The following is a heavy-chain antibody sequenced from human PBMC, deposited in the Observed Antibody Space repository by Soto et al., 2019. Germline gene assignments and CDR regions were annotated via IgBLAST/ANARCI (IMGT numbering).Heavy chain of an antibody. CDR2: IIPILGIA. CDR3: AVNLLEWLPHYYYYGMDV. D-gene: IGHD3-3*01. J-gene: IGHJ6*02. V-gene: IGHV1-69*02. CDR1: GGTFSSYT. Sequence: SVEVSCKASGGTFSSYTISWVRQSPGQRLEWMGRIIPILGIANYAQKFQGRVTITADKSTSTAYMELSSLRSEDTAVYYCAVNLLEWLPHYYYYGMDVWGQGTTVTVSS.